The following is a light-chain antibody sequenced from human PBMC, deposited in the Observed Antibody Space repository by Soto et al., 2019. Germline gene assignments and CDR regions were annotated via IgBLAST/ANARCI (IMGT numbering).Light chain of an antibody. CDR1: QSVRSN. CDR2: GAS. V-gene: IGKV3-15*01. Sequence: ETVMTQSPATLPVSPGERATLSCRASQSVRSNLAWYQQKPGQAPRLLIYGASTRATGVPARFSGSGSGTEFTLTINSLQSEDFAVYYCQQRINWPLFTFGPGTKVDIK. J-gene: IGKJ3*01. CDR3: QQRINWPLFT.